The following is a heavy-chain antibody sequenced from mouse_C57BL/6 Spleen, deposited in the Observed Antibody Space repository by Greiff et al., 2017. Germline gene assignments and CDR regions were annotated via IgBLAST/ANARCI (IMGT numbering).Heavy chain of an antibody. CDR2: ISDGGSYH. CDR1: GFPFSSYA. D-gene: IGHD2-4*01. Sequence: EVTVVDSGGGLVKPGGSLKLSCAASGFPFSSYAMSWVRQTPEKRLEWVATISDGGSYHYYPDNVKGRFPISSDNAKNNRYLQMSHRKSEDTAMYYCARNDYAVDYWGQGTTLTVSS. CDR3: ARNDYAVDY. J-gene: IGHJ2*01. V-gene: IGHV5-4*03.